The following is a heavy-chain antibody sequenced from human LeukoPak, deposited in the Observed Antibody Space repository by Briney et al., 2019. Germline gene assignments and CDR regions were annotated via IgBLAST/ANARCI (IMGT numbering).Heavy chain of an antibody. CDR1: GFSVSSNY. Sequence: TGGSLRLSCAASGFSVSSNYISWVRQAPGKGLEWVSVIYSGGSTYYADSVKGRFTISRDNSKNTLYLQMNSLRAEDTAVYYCARVRSGYDSSFDYWGQGTLVTVSS. J-gene: IGHJ4*02. CDR2: IYSGGST. CDR3: ARVRSGYDSSFDY. V-gene: IGHV3-53*01. D-gene: IGHD3-22*01.